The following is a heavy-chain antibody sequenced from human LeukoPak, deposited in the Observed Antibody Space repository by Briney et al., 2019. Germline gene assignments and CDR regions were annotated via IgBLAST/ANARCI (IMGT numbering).Heavy chain of an antibody. CDR2: IKQDGREK. D-gene: IGHD3-16*01. J-gene: IGHJ4*02. CDR1: GFTFSNYW. V-gene: IGHV3-7*01. CDR3: ATWGGLGDY. Sequence: GGSPGLSCAASGFTFSNYWMTWVRQAPGKGLEWVANIKQDGREKYYVDSVKGRFTISRDNAKNSLYLQMNSLRADDTAVYYCATWGGLGDYWGQGTLVTVSS.